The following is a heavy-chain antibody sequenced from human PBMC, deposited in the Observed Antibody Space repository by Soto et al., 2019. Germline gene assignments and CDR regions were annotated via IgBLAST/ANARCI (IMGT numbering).Heavy chain of an antibody. CDR3: ARGTTGTRLAFYYCGVAV. J-gene: IGHJ6*02. CDR1: GYTFTSYG. D-gene: IGHD4-4*01. Sequence: QVQLVQSGAEVKKPGASVKVSCKASGYTFTSYGINWVRQAPGQGLEWMGWINIHNGHTKYAQRFQGRVTMTTDTSTSAAYMDLRSLRSDDTAVYYCARGTTGTRLAFYYCGVAVWGQGTTVTVSS. V-gene: IGHV1-18*04. CDR2: INIHNGHT.